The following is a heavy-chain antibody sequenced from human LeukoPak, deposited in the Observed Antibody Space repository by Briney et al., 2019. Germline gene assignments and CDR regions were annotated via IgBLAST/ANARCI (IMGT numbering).Heavy chain of an antibody. CDR2: INSAGSGT. V-gene: IGHV3-74*01. D-gene: IGHD6-13*01. CDR1: GFTFRRYY. J-gene: IGHJ4*02. Sequence: GGSLRLSCAASGFTFRRYYMHWVRQAPGKGLVWVSRINSAGSGTTYADSVEGRFTVSRDNAKNTLYLQMNSLRVEDTAMYYCTRVFAGDEYSSSGYWGQGTLVTVSS. CDR3: TRVFAGDEYSSSGY.